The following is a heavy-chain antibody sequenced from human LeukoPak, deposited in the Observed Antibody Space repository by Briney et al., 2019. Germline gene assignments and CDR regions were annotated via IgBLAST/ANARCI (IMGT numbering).Heavy chain of an antibody. J-gene: IGHJ3*02. CDR2: IWYDGNNK. D-gene: IGHD3-10*01. CDR1: GFTFSSYG. V-gene: IGHV3-33*01. CDR3: ARGRSITILRGVAISDGFDI. Sequence: GGSLRLSCAASGFTFSSYGMHWVRQAPSKGLEWVAIIWYDGNNKFYADSVKGRFTISRDNSKNTLYLQMNSLRAEDTAVYYCARGRSITILRGVAISDGFDIWGQGTKVTVS.